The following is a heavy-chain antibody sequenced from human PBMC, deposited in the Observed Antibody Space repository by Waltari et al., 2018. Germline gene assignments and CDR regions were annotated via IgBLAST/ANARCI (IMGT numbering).Heavy chain of an antibody. CDR1: GFTFSNAW. J-gene: IGHJ6*02. CDR3: TTDGDYYAWDYSYGMDV. V-gene: IGHV3-15*07. D-gene: IGHD2-21*02. CDR2: INSKTYSGTT. Sequence: EVQLVESGGGLVKPGGAIRLTCAASGFTFSNAWMNWVRQAAGKGLEWVGRINSKTYSGTTAYAAPVKGIFTSSRSDSKNTLYLQMNSLKTEDTAVYYCTTDGDYYAWDYSYGMDVWGQGTTVTVSS.